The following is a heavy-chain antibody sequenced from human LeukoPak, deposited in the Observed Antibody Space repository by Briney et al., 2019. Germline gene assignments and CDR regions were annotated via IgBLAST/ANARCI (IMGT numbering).Heavy chain of an antibody. V-gene: IGHV1-69*05. CDR1: GGAFSSYA. CDR2: IIPIFGTA. J-gene: IGHJ5*02. CDR3: ARERDDSSGYYLYNWFDP. D-gene: IGHD3-22*01. Sequence: GASVKVSCKASGGAFSSYAISWVRQAPGQGLEWMGRIIPIFGTANYAQKFQGRVTITTDESTSTAYMELSSLRSEDTAVYYCARERDDSSGYYLYNWFDPWGQGTLVTVSS.